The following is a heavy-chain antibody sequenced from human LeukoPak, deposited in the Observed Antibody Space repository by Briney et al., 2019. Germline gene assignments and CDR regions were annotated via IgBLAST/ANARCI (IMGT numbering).Heavy chain of an antibody. D-gene: IGHD3-3*01. J-gene: IGHJ4*02. CDR3: ATTPRRHYDFWSGYYINDY. CDR1: GFTFSSYW. V-gene: IGHV3-23*01. CDR2: ISGSGGST. Sequence: GGSLRLSCAASGFTFSSYWMSWVRQAPGKGLEWVSAISGSGGSTYYVDSVKGRFTISRDNSKNTLYLQMNSLRAEDTAVYYCATTPRRHYDFWSGYYINDYWGQGTLVTVSS.